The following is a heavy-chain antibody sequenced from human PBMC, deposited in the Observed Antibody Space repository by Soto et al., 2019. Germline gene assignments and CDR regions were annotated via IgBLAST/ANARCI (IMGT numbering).Heavy chain of an antibody. CDR3: ARGVVEVRAVGYYYYAMDA. V-gene: IGHV1-69*19. J-gene: IGHJ6*02. CDR1: AGTFSSYS. Sequence: VQMVQSGAEVKQPGTSVKVSCKAAAGTFSSYSITWVRQAPGQGLEWMGGIIPMFGTANYAQKFQGRVTITADQSTRTAYMELTSLRSEDTAVYYCARGVVEVRAVGYYYYAMDAWGQGTTVTVSS. CDR2: IIPMFGTA. D-gene: IGHD2-21*01.